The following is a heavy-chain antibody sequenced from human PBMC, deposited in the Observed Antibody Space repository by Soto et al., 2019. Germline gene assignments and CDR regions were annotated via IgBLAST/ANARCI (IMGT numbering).Heavy chain of an antibody. Sequence: QVQLQQWGAGLLKPSETLSLTCAVYGGSFSGYYWTWIRQPPGTGLEWIGEINHSGSTNYNPSRKSRVPIQGDTSQKQLSLKLTSVPPADTAVYYCASDKSTGLFDDWRQGSLVTVSS. CDR3: ASDKSTGLFDD. D-gene: IGHD2-8*02. CDR1: GGSFSGYY. J-gene: IGHJ4*02. CDR2: INHSGST. V-gene: IGHV4-34*01.